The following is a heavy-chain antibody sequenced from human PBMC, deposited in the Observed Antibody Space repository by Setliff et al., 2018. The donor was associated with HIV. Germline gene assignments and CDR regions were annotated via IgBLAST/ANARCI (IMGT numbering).Heavy chain of an antibody. CDR1: GGSISDSYFY. CDR2: IHHSGST. V-gene: IGHV4-31*03. Sequence: KPSETLSLTCTVSGGSISDSYFYWSWIRQHPGKALEWIGYIHHSGSTFYNPSLKSRLIMSVDTSKSQFSLRLSSVTAADTAVYYCASGRVRQSRKFGGVIVLPPFDYWGQGTLVTVSS. J-gene: IGHJ4*02. D-gene: IGHD3-16*02. CDR3: ASGRVRQSRKFGGVIVLPPFDY.